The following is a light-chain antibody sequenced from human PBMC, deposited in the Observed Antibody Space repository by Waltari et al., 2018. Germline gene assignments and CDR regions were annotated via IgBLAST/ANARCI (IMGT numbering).Light chain of an antibody. Sequence: TQSPVTLSLSPGERATLSCRASQSIGTSLGWYQQKPGKAPKLLIYAASSLQSGVPSRFSGSGSGTDFTLTISSLQPEDFATYYCQQSYSTPRTFGQGTKVEIK. CDR1: QSIGTS. J-gene: IGKJ1*01. CDR2: AAS. V-gene: IGKV1-39*01. CDR3: QQSYSTPRT.